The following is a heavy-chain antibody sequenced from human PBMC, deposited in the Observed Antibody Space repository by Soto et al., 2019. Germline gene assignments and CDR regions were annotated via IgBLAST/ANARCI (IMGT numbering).Heavy chain of an antibody. CDR3: AKDRGGRDFDY. D-gene: IGHD1-26*01. CDR1: GFTLSSYA. J-gene: IGHJ4*02. Sequence: EVQLLESGGGLVHPGGSLRLSCAASGFTLSSYAMNWVRQAPVKGLEWVSVMSVSGADTYYADSVNGRFPISRENSKNTLYLQMKSLRAEDTAVYYCAKDRGGRDFDYCGQGILVTVSS. V-gene: IGHV3-23*01. CDR2: MSVSGADT.